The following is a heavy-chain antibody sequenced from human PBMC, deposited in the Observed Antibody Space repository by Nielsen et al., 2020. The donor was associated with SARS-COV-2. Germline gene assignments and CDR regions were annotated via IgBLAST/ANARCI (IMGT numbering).Heavy chain of an antibody. V-gene: IGHV1-18*01. J-gene: IGHJ3*01. CDR1: GYTFTSYG. CDR2: ISAYNGNT. CDR3: AREWNPTYYYDSSGYLT. D-gene: IGHD3-22*01. Sequence: ASVKVSCKASGYTFTSYGISWVRQAPGQGLEWMGWISAYNGNTNYAQKLQGRVTMTTDTSTSTAYMELRSLRSDDTAVYYCAREWNPTYYYDSSGYLTWGQGTMVTVSS.